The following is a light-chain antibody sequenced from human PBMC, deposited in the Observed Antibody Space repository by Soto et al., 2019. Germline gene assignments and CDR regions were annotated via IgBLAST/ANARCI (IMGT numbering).Light chain of an antibody. CDR3: QQYDSSPRT. Sequence: EIVLTQSPGTLSLSPGARATLSCRASQSVSTSSLAWYQQKGGQAPRLLIHGASSRATGIPDRFSGSGSGTDFTLTISRLEPEDFAVYYCQQYDSSPRTFGQGTKVEVK. CDR1: QSVSTSS. J-gene: IGKJ1*01. CDR2: GAS. V-gene: IGKV3-20*01.